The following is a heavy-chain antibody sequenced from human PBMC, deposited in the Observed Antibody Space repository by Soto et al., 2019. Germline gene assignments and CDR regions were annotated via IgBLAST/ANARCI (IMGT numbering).Heavy chain of an antibody. V-gene: IGHV1-8*01. CDR1: GYPFTSYD. CDR3: ARERNPAAADYSLDY. J-gene: IGHJ4*02. CDR2: MNPNSGNT. D-gene: IGHD4-4*01. Sequence: QVQLVQSGAEVKKPGASVKVSCKASGYPFTSYDINWVRQATGQALDWMGWMNPNSGNTGYAQKFQGRVNMTRNTSISTAYMELSSLRSEDTAVYYCARERNPAAADYSLDYWGQGTLLTVSS.